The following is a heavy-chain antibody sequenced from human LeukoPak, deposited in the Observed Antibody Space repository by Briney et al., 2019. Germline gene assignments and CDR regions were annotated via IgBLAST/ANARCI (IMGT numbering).Heavy chain of an antibody. CDR1: GFTFSSYA. CDR3: AKVALLGYCRSASCPLDY. Sequence: GGSLRLSCAASGFTFSSYAMNWVRQAPGKGLEWVSAISGSGDTTYYADSVKGRFTISRDNSKNTPYLQMNSLRAEDTAVYSCAKVALLGYCRSASCPLDYWGQGTLVTVSS. V-gene: IGHV3-23*01. CDR2: ISGSGDTT. J-gene: IGHJ4*02. D-gene: IGHD2-2*01.